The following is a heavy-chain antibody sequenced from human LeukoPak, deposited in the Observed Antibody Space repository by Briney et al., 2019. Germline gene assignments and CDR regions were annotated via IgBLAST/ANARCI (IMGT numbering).Heavy chain of an antibody. CDR1: GFTFSGSA. J-gene: IGHJ4*02. CDR2: IRNKAKSYAT. Sequence: GGSLRLSCATSGFTFSGSAMHWVRQASGKGLEWVGRIRNKAKSYATAYAESVKGRFTISRDDSKNTAYLQMNSLKTEDTAVYYCTRLDSVVVTAAHDYWAQGTLVTVSS. D-gene: IGHD2-21*02. V-gene: IGHV3-73*01. CDR3: TRLDSVVVTAAHDY.